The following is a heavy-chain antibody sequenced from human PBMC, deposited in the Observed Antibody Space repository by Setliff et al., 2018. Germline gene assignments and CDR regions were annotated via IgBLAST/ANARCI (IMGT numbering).Heavy chain of an antibody. J-gene: IGHJ4*02. Sequence: KTSETLSLTCAAYGGTFSDYYWTWIRQPPGKGLEWIGEINHRGSTNYNPSLKSRATISIDTSKDQFSLKLTSVTAADTAAYYCARYTPKLPELGIYGWFDYWGQGTPVTVSS. D-gene: IGHD7-27*01. V-gene: IGHV4-34*01. CDR2: INHRGST. CDR3: ARYTPKLPELGIYGWFDY. CDR1: GGTFSDYY.